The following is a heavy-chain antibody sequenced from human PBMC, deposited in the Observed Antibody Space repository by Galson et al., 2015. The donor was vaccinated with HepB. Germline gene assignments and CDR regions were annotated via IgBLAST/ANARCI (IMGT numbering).Heavy chain of an antibody. V-gene: IGHV1-46*01. CDR1: GYTFTTYS. Sequence: SVKVSCKASGYTFTTYSMHWVRQAPGQGLEWMGMINPSGSATTYAQKFQGRVTMTRNKSTSTVYMELSSLRSEDTAVYYRATERNMVMSPFDYWGQGTLVTVSS. D-gene: IGHD5-18*01. J-gene: IGHJ4*02. CDR3: ATERNMVMSPFDY. CDR2: INPSGSAT.